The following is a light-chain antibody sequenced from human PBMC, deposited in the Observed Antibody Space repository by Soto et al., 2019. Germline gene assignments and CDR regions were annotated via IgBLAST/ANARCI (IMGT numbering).Light chain of an antibody. CDR1: SSNIGAGYV. Sequence: QSVLTQPPSVSGAPGQRVTISCTGSSSNIGAGYVVHWYQQLPGAAPKLLIFSDNNRPSGVPERFSGSKSGNTASLTVSGLQADDEAHYYCSSYAGSNNFVFGTGTKVTVL. J-gene: IGLJ1*01. V-gene: IGLV1-40*01. CDR3: SSYAGSNNFV. CDR2: SDN.